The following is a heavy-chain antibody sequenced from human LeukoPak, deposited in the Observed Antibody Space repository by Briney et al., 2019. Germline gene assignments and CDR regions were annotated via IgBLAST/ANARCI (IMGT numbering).Heavy chain of an antibody. CDR2: SIPILGIA. J-gene: IGHJ5*02. Sequence: SVKVSCKASGGTFSSYASSWVRQAPGQGLEWMGRSIPILGIANYAQKFQGRVTITADKSTSTAYMELSSLRSEDTAVYYCERDRATTLIGVLEPFDPWGQGTLVTVSS. V-gene: IGHV1-69*04. CDR1: GGTFSSYA. CDR3: ERDRATTLIGVLEPFDP. D-gene: IGHD1-26*01.